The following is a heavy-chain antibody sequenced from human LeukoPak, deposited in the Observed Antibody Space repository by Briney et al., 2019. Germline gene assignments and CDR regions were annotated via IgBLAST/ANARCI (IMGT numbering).Heavy chain of an antibody. CDR3: ARGDGATNGYYYYYYMDV. CDR2: IYYSGST. J-gene: IGHJ6*03. V-gene: IGHV4-59*01. Sequence: SETLSLTCTVSGGSISSYYWSWIRQPPGKGLEWIGYIYYSGSTDYNPSLKSRVTISVDTSKNQFSLKLSSVTAADTAVYYCARGDGATNGYYYYYYMDVWGKGTTVTVSS. D-gene: IGHD1-26*01. CDR1: GGSISSYY.